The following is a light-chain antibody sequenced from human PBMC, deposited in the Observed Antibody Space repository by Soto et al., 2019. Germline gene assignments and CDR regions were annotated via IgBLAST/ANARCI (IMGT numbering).Light chain of an antibody. CDR1: QGISSY. CDR3: QQYKNYPFT. CDR2: AAS. Sequence: AIRMTQSPSSLSASTGDRVTITCRASQGISSYLAWYQQKPGKAPKLLIYAASTLQSGVPSRFSGSGSGTDFTLTISCLQSEDFATYYCQQYKNYPFTFGPGTKV. V-gene: IGKV1-8*01. J-gene: IGKJ3*01.